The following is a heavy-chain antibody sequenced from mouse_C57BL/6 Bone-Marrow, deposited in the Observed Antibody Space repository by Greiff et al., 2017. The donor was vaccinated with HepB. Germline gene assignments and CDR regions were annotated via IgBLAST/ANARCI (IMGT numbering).Heavy chain of an antibody. J-gene: IGHJ2*01. V-gene: IGHV5-9*01. Sequence: EVQWVESGGGLVKPGGSLKLSCAASGFTFSSYTMSWVRQTPEKRLEWVATISGGGGNTYYPDSVKGRFTISRDNAKNTLYLQMSSLRSEDTALYYCARHGYYDFDYWGQGTTLTVSS. CDR1: GFTFSSYT. D-gene: IGHD2-3*01. CDR2: ISGGGGNT. CDR3: ARHGYYDFDY.